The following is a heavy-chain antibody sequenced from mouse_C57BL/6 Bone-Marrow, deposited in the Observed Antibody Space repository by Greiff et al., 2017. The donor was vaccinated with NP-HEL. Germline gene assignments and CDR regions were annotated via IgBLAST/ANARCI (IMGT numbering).Heavy chain of an antibody. J-gene: IGHJ1*03. CDR2: IYPRSGNT. CDR3: ARGRYYGSSFYWYFDV. D-gene: IGHD1-1*01. CDR1: GYTFTSYG. Sequence: VHLVESGAELARPGASVKLSCKASGYTFTSYGISWVKQRTGQGLEWIGEIYPRSGNTYYNEKFKGKATLTADKSSSTAYMELRSLTSEDSAVYFCARGRYYGSSFYWYFDVWGTGTTVTVSS. V-gene: IGHV1-81*01.